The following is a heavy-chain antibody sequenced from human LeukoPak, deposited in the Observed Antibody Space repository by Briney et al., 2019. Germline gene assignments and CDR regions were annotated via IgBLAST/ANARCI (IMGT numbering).Heavy chain of an antibody. Sequence: PGGSLRLSCAASGFTVSSNYMSWVRQAPGKGLEWVSVIYSGGSTYYADSVKGRFTTSRDNSKNTLYLQMNSLRAEDMAVYYCARGPTYYYDSSGYYYDDYWGQGTLVTASS. CDR2: IYSGGST. J-gene: IGHJ4*02. D-gene: IGHD3-22*01. V-gene: IGHV3-53*01. CDR1: GFTVSSNY. CDR3: ARGPTYYYDSSGYYYDDY.